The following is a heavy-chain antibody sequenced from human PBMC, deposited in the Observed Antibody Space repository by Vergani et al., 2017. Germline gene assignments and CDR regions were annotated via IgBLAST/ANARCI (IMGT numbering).Heavy chain of an antibody. V-gene: IGHV3-23*01. CDR2: ISGSGGST. CDR3: ARAQYSSSWTRTAPYYFDY. J-gene: IGHJ4*02. CDR1: GFTFSSYA. D-gene: IGHD6-13*01. Sequence: EVQLLESGGGLVQPGGSLRLSCAASGFTFSSYAMSWVRQAPGKGLEWVSAISGSGGSTYYADSVKGRFTISRDNAKNSLYLQMNSLRAEDTAVYYCARAQYSSSWTRTAPYYFDYWGQGTLVTVSS.